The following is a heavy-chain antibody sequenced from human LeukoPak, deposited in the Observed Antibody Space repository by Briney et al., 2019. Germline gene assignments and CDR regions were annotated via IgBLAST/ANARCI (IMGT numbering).Heavy chain of an antibody. CDR1: GGSISSYY. J-gene: IGHJ4*02. CDR2: IFYSGST. V-gene: IGHV4-59*08. Sequence: SETLSLTCTVSGGSISSYYWTWIRQPPGKGLEWIGYIFYSGSTSYNPALKSRVTISADTSKNQFSLNLRSVTAADTAVYYCVRTSCIGGSCYSGGFDSWGQGTLVTVSS. D-gene: IGHD2-15*01. CDR3: VRTSCIGGSCYSGGFDS.